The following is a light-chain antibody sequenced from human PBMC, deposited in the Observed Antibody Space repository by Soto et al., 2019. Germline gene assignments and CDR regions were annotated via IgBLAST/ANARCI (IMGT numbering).Light chain of an antibody. Sequence: DIQMTQSPSSLSASVGDRVTITCRASQSISSYLNWYQQKPGKAPKLLIYAASSLKSGVPSRFSGSGSGTDFSITISTLPPEDFATYYCQQSYSTPHFGPGTKVDIK. CDR1: QSISSY. J-gene: IGKJ3*01. V-gene: IGKV1-39*01. CDR3: QQSYSTPH. CDR2: AAS.